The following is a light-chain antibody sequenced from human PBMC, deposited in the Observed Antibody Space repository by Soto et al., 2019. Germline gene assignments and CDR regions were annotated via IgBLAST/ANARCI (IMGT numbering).Light chain of an antibody. J-gene: IGLJ1*01. V-gene: IGLV2-14*01. CDR3: SSYTSSSTYV. Sequence: QSALAQPASVSGSPGQSITISCTGTSSYIRGYDYVSWYQQHPGKAPKLMIYEVSNRPSGVSHRFSGSKSGNTASLTISGLQADDEGDYYCSSYTSSSTYVFGNGTKSPS. CDR2: EVS. CDR1: SSYIRGYDY.